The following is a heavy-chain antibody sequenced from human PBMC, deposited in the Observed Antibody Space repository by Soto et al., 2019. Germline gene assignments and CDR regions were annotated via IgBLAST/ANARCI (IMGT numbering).Heavy chain of an antibody. CDR2: VYWDDDK. CDR1: GFSLSTSGVG. V-gene: IGHV2-5*02. CDR3: AHSSSRWPLGY. D-gene: IGHD4-17*01. Sequence: QITLKESGPTLVKPTQTLTLTCTFSGFSLSTSGVGVVWLRQPPGKALEWLALVYWDDDKRYSPSLKSRLTITQDTSKTQVVLTMNNMDNVDTATYYCAHSSSRWPLGYWGQGALVTVSS. J-gene: IGHJ4*02.